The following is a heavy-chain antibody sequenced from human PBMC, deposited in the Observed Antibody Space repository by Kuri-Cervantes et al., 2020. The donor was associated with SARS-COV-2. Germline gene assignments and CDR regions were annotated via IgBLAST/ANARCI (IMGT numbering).Heavy chain of an antibody. Sequence: SQTLSLTCAVYGGSFSGYYWSWIRQPPGKGLEWIGEINHSGSTNYNPSLKSRVTISVDTSKNQFSLKLSSVTAADTAVYYCVRPRYSSSWYPPDYWGQGTLVTVSS. V-gene: IGHV4-34*01. J-gene: IGHJ4*02. CDR3: VRPRYSSSWYPPDY. CDR1: GGSFSGYY. CDR2: INHSGST. D-gene: IGHD6-13*01.